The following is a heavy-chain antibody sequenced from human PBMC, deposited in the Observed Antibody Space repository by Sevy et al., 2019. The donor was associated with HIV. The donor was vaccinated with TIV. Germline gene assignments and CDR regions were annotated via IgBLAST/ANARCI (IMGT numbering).Heavy chain of an antibody. CDR1: GGSVSSGSYY. CDR2: IFYSGST. J-gene: IGHJ4*02. CDR3: AMHRSPYGDYANGSFDY. V-gene: IGHV4-61*01. Sequence: SETLSLTCTVSGGSVSSGSYYWSWIRQPPGKGLEWIGYIFYSGSTNYNSSLKSRVTISVDTSKNQFSLKLRSVTTADTAVYYCAMHRSPYGDYANGSFDYWGQGTLVTVSS. D-gene: IGHD4-17*01.